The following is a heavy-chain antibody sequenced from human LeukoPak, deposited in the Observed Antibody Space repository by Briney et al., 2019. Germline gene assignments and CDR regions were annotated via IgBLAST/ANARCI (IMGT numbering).Heavy chain of an antibody. CDR3: ARDRIPNRFLEWKNYYYGMDV. V-gene: IGHV3-21*01. CDR2: ISSSSSYI. J-gene: IGHJ6*02. Sequence: PGGSLRLSCAASGFTFSSYSMNWVRQAPGKGLEWVSSISSSSSYIYYADSVKGRFTISRDNAKNSLYLQMNSLRAEDTAVYYCARDRIPNRFLEWKNYYYGMDVWGQGTTVTVSS. CDR1: GFTFSSYS. D-gene: IGHD3-3*01.